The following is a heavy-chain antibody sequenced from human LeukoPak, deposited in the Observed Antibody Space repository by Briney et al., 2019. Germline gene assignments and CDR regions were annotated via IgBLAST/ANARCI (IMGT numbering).Heavy chain of an antibody. J-gene: IGHJ4*02. V-gene: IGHV3-7*05. CDR2: IKPDGSEK. CDR1: GYTLTELS. CDR3: ARDRDWSFDY. D-gene: IGHD3/OR15-3a*01. Sequence: SCKVSGYTLTELSMHWVRQAPGKGLEWVAHIKPDGSEKYYVDSVRGRFTISRDNAENSLYLEMNSLRAEDTAVYYCARDRDWSFDYWGQGTLVTVSS.